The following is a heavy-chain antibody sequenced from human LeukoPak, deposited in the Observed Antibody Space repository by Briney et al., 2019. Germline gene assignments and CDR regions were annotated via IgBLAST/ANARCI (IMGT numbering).Heavy chain of an antibody. CDR3: ARGNDSSGYYYPDDAFDI. D-gene: IGHD3-22*01. CDR2: ISAYNGNT. CDR1: GYTFTSYG. Sequence: GASVKVSCKASGYTFTSYGISWVRQAPGQGLEWMGWISAYNGNTNYAQKLQGRVTMTTDTSTSTAYMELRSLRSDDTAVYYCARGNDSSGYYYPDDAFDIWGQGTMVTVSS. V-gene: IGHV1-18*01. J-gene: IGHJ3*02.